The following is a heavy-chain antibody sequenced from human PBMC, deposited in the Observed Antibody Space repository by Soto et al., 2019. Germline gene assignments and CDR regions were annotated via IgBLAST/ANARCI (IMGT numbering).Heavy chain of an antibody. CDR2: IYPGDSDT. D-gene: IGHD6-13*01. J-gene: IGHJ5*01. CDR1: GYSFTSYW. CDR3: ARQGYSSSWYGNWFDP. V-gene: IGHV5-51*01. Sequence: LGESLKISCKGSGYSFTSYWIGWVRQMPGKGLEWMGIIYPGDSDTRYSPSFQGQVTISADKSISTAYLQWSSLKASDTAMYYCARQGYSSSWYGNWFDPWGQGTLVTVSS.